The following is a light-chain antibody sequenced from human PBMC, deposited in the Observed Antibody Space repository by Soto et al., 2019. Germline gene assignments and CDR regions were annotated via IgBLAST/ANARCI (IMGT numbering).Light chain of an antibody. CDR2: DAS. J-gene: IGKJ5*01. CDR1: QSVSSN. CDR3: QHYNNWPYT. V-gene: IGKV3-15*01. Sequence: EIVMTQSPATLSVSPGERATLSCRASQSVSSNLAWYQQKPGQAPTLLIFDASTRATGVPATFSGSGSGTDFTLTISGLQSEDFAVYYCQHYNNWPYTFGQGTRLEI.